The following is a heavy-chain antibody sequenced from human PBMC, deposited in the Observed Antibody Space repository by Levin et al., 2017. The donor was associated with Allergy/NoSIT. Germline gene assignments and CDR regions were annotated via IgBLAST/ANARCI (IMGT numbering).Heavy chain of an antibody. V-gene: IGHV3-53*01. Sequence: GESLKISCAASGFTISSDYMSWVRQAPGKGLEWVAVMYSAGNRYYADFVKGRFTISRDNYKNTLYLQMNSLGAEDTAVYYCGRGSIPVAGETADHWGQGTMVTVSA. CDR1: GFTISSDY. J-gene: IGHJ5*02. CDR2: MYSAGNR. D-gene: IGHD6-13*01. CDR3: GRGSIPVAGETADH.